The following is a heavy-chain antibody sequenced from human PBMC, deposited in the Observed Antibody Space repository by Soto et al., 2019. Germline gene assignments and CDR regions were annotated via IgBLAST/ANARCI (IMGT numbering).Heavy chain of an antibody. CDR1: GFTFDDYA. V-gene: IGHV3-9*01. CDR2: ISWNSGSI. CDR3: ATSHHMDV. J-gene: IGHJ6*03. Sequence: EVQLVESGGGLVQPGRSLRLSCAASGFTFDDYAMHWVRQAPGKGLEWVSGISWNSGSIGYADSVKGRFTISRDNAKNSLYLQMNSLRAEDTALYYCATSHHMDVWGKGTTVTVSS.